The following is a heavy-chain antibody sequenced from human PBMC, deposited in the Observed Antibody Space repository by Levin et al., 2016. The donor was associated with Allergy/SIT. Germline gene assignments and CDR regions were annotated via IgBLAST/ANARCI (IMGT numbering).Heavy chain of an antibody. J-gene: IGHJ4*02. Sequence: WIRQPPGKGLVWVSRINSDGSSTSYADSVKGRFTISRDNAKNTLYLQMNSLRAEDTAVYYCARGHPVTTVTMIDYWGQGTLVTVSS. CDR3: ARGHPVTTVTMIDY. V-gene: IGHV3-74*01. CDR2: INSDGSST. D-gene: IGHD4-17*01.